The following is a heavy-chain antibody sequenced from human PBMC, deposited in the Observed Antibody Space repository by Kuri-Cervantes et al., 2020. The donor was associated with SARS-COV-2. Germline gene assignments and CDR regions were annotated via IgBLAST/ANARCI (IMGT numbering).Heavy chain of an antibody. V-gene: IGHV1-2*02. CDR2: INPNGDT. Sequence: ASVKVSCKASGYTFTDYYMHWVRQAPGQGPEWMGWINPNGDTNSAQKFQGRVTMTRDTSTSTVHMELSRLRFDDTAVFYCARAFSNYVDWFDPWGQGTLVTVSS. CDR1: GYTFTDYY. D-gene: IGHD4-11*01. J-gene: IGHJ5*02. CDR3: ARAFSNYVDWFDP.